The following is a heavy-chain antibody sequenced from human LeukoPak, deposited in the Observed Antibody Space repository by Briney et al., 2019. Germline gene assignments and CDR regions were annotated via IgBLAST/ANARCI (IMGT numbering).Heavy chain of an antibody. CDR3: AREAADIVVVPAATAFDY. D-gene: IGHD2-2*01. CDR2: INPNSGGT. J-gene: IGHJ4*02. Sequence: GASVKVSCKASGYTFTGYYMHWVRQAPGQGLEWMGWINPNSGGTNYAQKFQGRVTMTRDTSISTAYMELSRLRSDDTAVYYCAREAADIVVVPAATAFDYWGQGTLVTVSS. V-gene: IGHV1-2*02. CDR1: GYTFTGYY.